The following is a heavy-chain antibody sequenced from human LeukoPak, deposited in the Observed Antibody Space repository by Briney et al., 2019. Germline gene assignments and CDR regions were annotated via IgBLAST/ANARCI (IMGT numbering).Heavy chain of an antibody. Sequence: GGSLRLSCAASGFTVSSNYMSWVRQAPGKGLEWVSAISGSGGSTYYADSVKGRFTISRDNSKNTLYLQMNSLRAEDTAVYYCATRIAVAGKGAQFDYWGQGTLVTVSS. CDR2: ISGSGGST. D-gene: IGHD6-19*01. CDR3: ATRIAVAGKGAQFDY. V-gene: IGHV3-23*01. J-gene: IGHJ4*02. CDR1: GFTVSSNY.